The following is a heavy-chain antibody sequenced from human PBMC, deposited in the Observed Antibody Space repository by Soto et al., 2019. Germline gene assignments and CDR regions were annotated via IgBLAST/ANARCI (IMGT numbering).Heavy chain of an antibody. CDR2: IYYSGST. Sequence: SETLSLTCTVSGGSISSGGYYWSWIRQHPGKGLEWIGYIYYSGSTYYNPSLKSRVTISVDTSKNQFSLKLSSVTAADTAVYYCARSPGDGPYYWGQGTLVTVSS. J-gene: IGHJ4*02. CDR3: ARSPGDGPYY. D-gene: IGHD2-21*02. V-gene: IGHV4-31*03. CDR1: GGSISSGGYY.